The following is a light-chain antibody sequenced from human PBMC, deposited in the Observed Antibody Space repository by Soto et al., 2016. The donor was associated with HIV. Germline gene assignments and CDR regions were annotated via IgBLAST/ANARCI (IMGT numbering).Light chain of an antibody. CDR2: GKN. J-gene: IGLJ1*01. Sequence: SSELIQDPVVSVALGQTVKITCQGDSVTSYYVSWYQQKPGQAPVLVIYGKNNRPSGIPDRFSGSNSVNTASLTITGAQAEDEADYYCNSRXSSDNHNYVFGTGTKVTVL. CDR3: NSRXSSDNHNYV. CDR1: SVTSYY. V-gene: IGLV3-19*01.